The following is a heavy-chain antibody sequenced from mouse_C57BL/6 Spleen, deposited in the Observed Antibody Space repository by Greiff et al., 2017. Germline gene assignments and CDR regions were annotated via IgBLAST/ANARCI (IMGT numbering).Heavy chain of an antibody. J-gene: IGHJ3*01. D-gene: IGHD2-2*01. CDR2: IYPGDGDT. CDR3: ARGDYGYEAFAY. Sequence: VQRVESGPELVKPGASVKISCKASGYAFSSSWMNWVKQRPGKGLEWIGRIYPGDGDTNYNGKFKGKATLTADKSSSTAYMQLSSLTSEDSAVYFCARGDYGYEAFAYWGQGTLVTVSA. CDR1: GYAFSSSW. V-gene: IGHV1-82*01.